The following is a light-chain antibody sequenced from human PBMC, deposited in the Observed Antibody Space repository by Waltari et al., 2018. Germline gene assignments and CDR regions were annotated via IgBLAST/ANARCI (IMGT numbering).Light chain of an antibody. Sequence: QSALTQPASVSGSPGQSITISCTGTSSDIGGYNFVPWYQQVPGKAPKLMIYDVSNPPSGVSSRFSGSKSGNTASLTISGLQAEDEADYFCSSYIDSSTLELFGGGTSLTVL. J-gene: IGLJ2*01. CDR2: DVS. V-gene: IGLV2-14*03. CDR1: SSDIGGYNF. CDR3: SSYIDSSTLEL.